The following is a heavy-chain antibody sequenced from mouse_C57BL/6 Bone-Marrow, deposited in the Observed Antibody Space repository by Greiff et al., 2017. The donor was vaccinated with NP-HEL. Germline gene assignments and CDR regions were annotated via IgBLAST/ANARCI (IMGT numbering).Heavy chain of an antibody. CDR1: GYTFTSYW. D-gene: IGHD1-1*01. CDR2: IDPSDSYT. CDR3: AIPSNYHGTHDAWFAY. V-gene: IGHV1-59*01. J-gene: IGHJ3*01. Sequence: QVQLQQPGAELVRPGTSVKLSCKASGYTFTSYWMHWVKQRPGQGLEWIGVIDPSDSYTNYNQKFKGKATLTVDTSSSTAYMQLSSLTSEDSAVYYCAIPSNYHGTHDAWFAYWGQGTLVTVSA.